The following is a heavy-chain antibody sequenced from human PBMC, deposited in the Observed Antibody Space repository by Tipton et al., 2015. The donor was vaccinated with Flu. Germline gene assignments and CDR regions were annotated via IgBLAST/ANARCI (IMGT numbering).Heavy chain of an antibody. CDR1: GGAISSSFSY. D-gene: IGHD3-10*01. CDR3: ATTTYYYGSGSHDY. J-gene: IGHJ4*02. Sequence: LRLSCTVSGGAISSSFSYWGWIRQPPGEGLEWIGGLFYTGTTYYNPSLKSRVSISLDTFQNQFSLKLTSVTAADTAVYYCATTTYYYGSGSHDYWGQGTLVTVSS. V-gene: IGHV4-39*07. CDR2: LFYTGTT.